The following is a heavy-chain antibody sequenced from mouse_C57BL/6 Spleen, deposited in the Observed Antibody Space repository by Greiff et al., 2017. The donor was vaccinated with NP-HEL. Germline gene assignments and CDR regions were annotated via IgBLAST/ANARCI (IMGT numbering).Heavy chain of an antibody. CDR1: GYTFTSYW. D-gene: IGHD2-4*01. CDR3: ARSRGTDYDNAMDD. J-gene: IGHJ4*01. V-gene: IGHV1-64*01. Sequence: QVQLQQPGAELVKPGASVKLSCKASGYTFTSYWMHWVKQRPGQGLEWIGMIHPNSGSTNYNEKFKSKATLTVDKSSSTAYMQLSSLTTEDSAVYYCARSRGTDYDNAMDDWGQGTSVTVSS. CDR2: IHPNSGST.